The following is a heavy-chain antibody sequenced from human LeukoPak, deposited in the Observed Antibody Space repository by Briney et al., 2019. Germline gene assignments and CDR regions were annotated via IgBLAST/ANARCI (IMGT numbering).Heavy chain of an antibody. CDR1: GYTFTGYY. V-gene: IGHV1-2*02. CDR3: ARVGSSRGWINFDC. CDR2: INPNSGGT. J-gene: IGHJ4*02. Sequence: ASVKVSCKASGYTFTGYYMHWVRQAPGQGLEWMGWINPNSGGTNYAQKFQGRVTMTRDTSISTAYMELSRLRSDDTAVYYCARVGSSRGWINFDCRGQGTLVTVSS. D-gene: IGHD6-19*01.